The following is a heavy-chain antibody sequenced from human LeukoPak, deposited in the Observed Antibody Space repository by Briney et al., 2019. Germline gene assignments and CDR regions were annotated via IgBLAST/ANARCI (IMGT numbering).Heavy chain of an antibody. J-gene: IGHJ4*02. D-gene: IGHD1-7*01. Sequence: PGGSLRLSCAASGFTFSSNYMSWVRQAPGKGLEWVSVIYSGGTTYYADSVKGRFTISRDNSKNTLHLQMNSLRTEDTAVYYCARGTGSTGYFDYWGQGTLVTVSS. CDR2: IYSGGTT. CDR1: GFTFSSNY. V-gene: IGHV3-66*01. CDR3: ARGTGSTGYFDY.